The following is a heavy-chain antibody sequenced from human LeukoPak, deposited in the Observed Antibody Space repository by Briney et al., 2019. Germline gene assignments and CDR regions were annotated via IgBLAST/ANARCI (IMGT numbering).Heavy chain of an antibody. D-gene: IGHD3-22*01. Sequence: GGSLRLSCAASGFTFSTYSMNWVRQAPGKGLEWVSSISGSSIYIYYADSVKGRFTISRDNAKNSLYLQLNSLRAEDTAVYYCARDPPCYDGSGYYYDYWGQGTLVTVSS. CDR3: ARDPPCYDGSGYYYDY. J-gene: IGHJ4*02. CDR1: GFTFSTYS. CDR2: ISGSSIYI. V-gene: IGHV3-21*01.